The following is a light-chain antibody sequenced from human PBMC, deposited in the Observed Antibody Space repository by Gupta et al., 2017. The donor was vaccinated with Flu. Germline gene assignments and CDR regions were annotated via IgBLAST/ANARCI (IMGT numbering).Light chain of an antibody. CDR3: QQYGSSPQPPWT. CDR2: GAS. V-gene: IGKV3-20*01. J-gene: IGKJ1*01. CDR1: QSVSSSY. Sequence: EIVLTQSPGTLSLSPGERATLSCRASQSVSSSYLAWYQQKPGQAPRLLIYGASSRATGIPDRFSGSGSGTDFTLTISRLEPEDFAVHYCQQYGSSPQPPWTFGQGTKVEIK.